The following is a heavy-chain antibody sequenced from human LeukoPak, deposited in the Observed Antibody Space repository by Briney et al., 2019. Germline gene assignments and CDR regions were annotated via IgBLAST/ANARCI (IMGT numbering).Heavy chain of an antibody. CDR2: INPNGGGT. V-gene: IGHV1-2*02. J-gene: IGHJ5*02. CDR1: GYTFTTYC. D-gene: IGHD3/OR15-3a*01. Sequence: ASVKVSCKASGYTFTTYCIHWVRQAPGQALEWMGWINPNGGGTSYARNFQGRVTMTRDTSITTAYMELSSLTFDDTAVYYCARDLRQQLILGWLDPWGQGTLVTVS. CDR3: ARDLRQQLILGWLDP.